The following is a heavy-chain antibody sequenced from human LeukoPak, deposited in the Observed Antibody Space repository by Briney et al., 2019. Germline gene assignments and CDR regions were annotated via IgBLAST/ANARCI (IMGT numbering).Heavy chain of an antibody. J-gene: IGHJ4*02. CDR2: ISASGGTT. CDR3: AKGGGGHCSGGFCSNFDY. D-gene: IGHD2-15*01. CDR1: GFTFTTYA. Sequence: GGSLRLSCAASGFTFTTYAMNWVRQAPGKGLEWVSGISASGGTTYYADSVKGRFAISRDNSKMTLYLQMNSLRGEDTALYYCAKGGGGHCSGGFCSNFDYWGQGALVTVSA. V-gene: IGHV3-23*01.